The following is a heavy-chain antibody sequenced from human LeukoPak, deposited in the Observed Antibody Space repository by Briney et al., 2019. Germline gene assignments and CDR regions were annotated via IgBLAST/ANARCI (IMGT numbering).Heavy chain of an antibody. D-gene: IGHD1-26*01. Sequence: SGPTLVXPTQTLTLTCTFSGFSLSTSGVGVGWIRQPPGKALEWLALIYWSDDKRYSPSLKSRLTITKDTSKNQVVLTMTNMDPVDTATYYCVHREGATLYGYWGQGTLVTVSS. V-gene: IGHV2-5*01. CDR1: GFSLSTSGVG. CDR3: VHREGATLYGY. CDR2: IYWSDDK. J-gene: IGHJ4*02.